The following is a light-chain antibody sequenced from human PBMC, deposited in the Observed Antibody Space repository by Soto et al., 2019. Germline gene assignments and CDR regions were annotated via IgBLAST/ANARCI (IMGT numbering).Light chain of an antibody. J-gene: IGLJ2*01. CDR2: EVS. Sequence: QSALTQTASVSGSPGQSIAISCTGTSSDVGGYNFVSWYQQHPGKAPKLIIYEVSNRPSGVSDRFSGSKSGNTASLTISGLQPEDEADYYCNSKRSTSDIVAFGGGTKLTVL. CDR3: NSKRSTSDIVA. CDR1: SSDVGGYNF. V-gene: IGLV2-14*01.